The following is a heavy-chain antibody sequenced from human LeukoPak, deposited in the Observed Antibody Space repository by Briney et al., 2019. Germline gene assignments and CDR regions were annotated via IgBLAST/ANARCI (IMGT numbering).Heavy chain of an antibody. Sequence: PSETLSLTCTVSGGSITSYYWSWIRQPPGKGLEYIGYIYYSGSTNYNPSLKSRVTISLDTSKNQFSLKLGSVTAADTAVYYCAREDTGAGDAFDIWGQGTMVTVSS. V-gene: IGHV4-59*01. CDR3: AREDTGAGDAFDI. CDR1: GGSITSYY. D-gene: IGHD3-10*01. CDR2: IYYSGST. J-gene: IGHJ3*02.